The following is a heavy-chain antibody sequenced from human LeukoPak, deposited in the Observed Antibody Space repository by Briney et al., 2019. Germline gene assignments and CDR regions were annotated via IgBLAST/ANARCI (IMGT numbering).Heavy chain of an antibody. CDR2: IIPIFGIA. CDR3: ARRIAVAGTVWFDP. D-gene: IGHD6-19*01. Sequence: SVKVSCKASGGTFSSYAISWVRQAPGQELEWMGRIIPIFGIANYAQKFQGRVTITADKSTSTAYMELSSLRSEDTAVYYCARRIAVAGTVWFDPWGQGTLVTVSS. J-gene: IGHJ5*02. CDR1: GGTFSSYA. V-gene: IGHV1-69*04.